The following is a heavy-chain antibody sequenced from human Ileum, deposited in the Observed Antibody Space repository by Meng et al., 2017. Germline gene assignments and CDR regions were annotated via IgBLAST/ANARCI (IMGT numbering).Heavy chain of an antibody. J-gene: IGHJ6*02. CDR2: IYYSGST. CDR3: ARGFRYSYPFGMDV. V-gene: IGHV4-59*01. CDR1: GGSISSYY. Sequence: SETLSLTCTVSGGSISSYYWSWIRQPPGKGLEWIGYIYYSGSTNYNPSLKSRVTISVDTSKNQVSLNLNSVTAADTAVYYCARGFRYSYPFGMDVWGQGTTVTVSS. D-gene: IGHD5-18*01.